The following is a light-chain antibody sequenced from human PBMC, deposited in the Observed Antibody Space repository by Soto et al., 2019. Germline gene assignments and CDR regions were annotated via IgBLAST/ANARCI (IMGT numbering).Light chain of an antibody. CDR3: QQYGTSPWT. CDR1: QSVIYSF. Sequence: EIVLTQSPGTLSLSPGERATLSCRASQSVIYSFVAWYQQKPGQAPRLLIYGASTRATVIPDRFSGSGSGTDFTLTISRLEPEDFAVYYCQQYGTSPWTFGQGTKVEIK. J-gene: IGKJ1*01. V-gene: IGKV3-20*01. CDR2: GAS.